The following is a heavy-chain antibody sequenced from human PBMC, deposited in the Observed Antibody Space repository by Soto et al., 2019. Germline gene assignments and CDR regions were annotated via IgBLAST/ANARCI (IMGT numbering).Heavy chain of an antibody. CDR2: IIPIFGTA. J-gene: IGHJ5*02. V-gene: IGHV1-69*13. Sequence: SVKVSCKASGGTFSSYAISWVRQAPGQGLEWMGGIIPIFGTANYAQKFQGRVTITADESTSTAYMELSSLRPEDTAVYYCARNLEGPNNNWFDPWGQGTLVTVSS. CDR1: GGTFSSYA. CDR3: ARNLEGPNNNWFDP.